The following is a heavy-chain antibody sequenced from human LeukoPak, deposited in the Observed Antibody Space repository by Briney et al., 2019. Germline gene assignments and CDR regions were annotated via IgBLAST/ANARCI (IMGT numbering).Heavy chain of an antibody. CDR1: GFTFSTYW. J-gene: IGHJ4*02. Sequence: GGSLRLSCAASGFTFSTYWMNWVRQAPGKGLEWVANINQDGSVKHYVDSVKGRFIISRDSARNSLYLQMNDLRAEDTAVYYCARDRCASGSHDSWGQGTLVTVSS. V-gene: IGHV3-7*04. CDR3: ARDRCASGSHDS. D-gene: IGHD3-10*01. CDR2: INQDGSVK.